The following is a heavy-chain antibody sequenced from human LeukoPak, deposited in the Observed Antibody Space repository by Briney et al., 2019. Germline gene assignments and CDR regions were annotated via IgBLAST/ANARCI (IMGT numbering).Heavy chain of an antibody. V-gene: IGHV4-30-2*01. CDR1: GGSISSGGYS. D-gene: IGHD3-10*01. CDR2: IYHSGST. J-gene: IGHJ5*02. Sequence: SETLSLTCAVSGGSISSGGYSWSWIRQPPGKGLEWIGYIYHSGSTYYNPSFKSRVTISVDRSKNQFSLKLSSVTAADTAVYYCARVIMVRGANWFDPWGQGTLVTVSS. CDR3: ARVIMVRGANWFDP.